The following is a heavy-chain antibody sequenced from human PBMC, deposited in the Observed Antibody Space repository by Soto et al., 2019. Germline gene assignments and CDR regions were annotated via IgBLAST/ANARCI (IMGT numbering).Heavy chain of an antibody. Sequence: PGESLKISCKGSGYSFTSYWIGWVRQMPGKGLEWMGIIYPGDSDTRYSPSFQGQVTISADKSISTAYLQWSSLKASDTAMYYYARHGIPARGYSYGLYYYYGMDVWGQGTTVTVSS. J-gene: IGHJ6*02. CDR2: IYPGDSDT. CDR1: GYSFTSYW. D-gene: IGHD5-18*01. CDR3: ARHGIPARGYSYGLYYYYGMDV. V-gene: IGHV5-51*01.